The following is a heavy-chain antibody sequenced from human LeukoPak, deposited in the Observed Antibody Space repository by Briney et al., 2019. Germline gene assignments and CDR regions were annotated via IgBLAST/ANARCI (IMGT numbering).Heavy chain of an antibody. Sequence: GGSLRLSCAASGFTFDDYAMHWVRQAPGKGLEWVSGISWNSGSIGYADSVKGRFTISRDNAQNSLYLQMNSLRAEDTALYYCAKAPIATVIPTYFDYWGQGTLVTVSS. J-gene: IGHJ4*02. CDR2: ISWNSGSI. CDR1: GFTFDDYA. V-gene: IGHV3-9*01. D-gene: IGHD4-17*01. CDR3: AKAPIATVIPTYFDY.